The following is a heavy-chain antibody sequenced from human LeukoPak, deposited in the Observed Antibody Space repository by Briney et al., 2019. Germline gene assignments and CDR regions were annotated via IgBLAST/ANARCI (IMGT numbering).Heavy chain of an antibody. CDR1: GFTFSSYG. Sequence: PGRSLRLSCAASGFTFSSYGMHWVRQAPGKGLEWVAVIWYDGSNKYYADSVKGRFTISRDNSKNTLYLQMNSLRAEDTAVYYCARESVLPWFGEVERGYYFDYWGQGTLVTVSS. V-gene: IGHV3-33*01. D-gene: IGHD3-10*01. CDR3: ARESVLPWFGEVERGYYFDY. CDR2: IWYDGSNK. J-gene: IGHJ4*02.